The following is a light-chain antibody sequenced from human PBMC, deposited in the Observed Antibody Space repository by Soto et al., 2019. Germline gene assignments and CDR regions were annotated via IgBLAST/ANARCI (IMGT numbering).Light chain of an antibody. CDR1: SSDIGGYNY. CDR3: DSYTGLSNLVV. CDR2: EVS. V-gene: IGLV2-14*01. J-gene: IGLJ2*01. Sequence: QSALTQPASVSGSPGQSITIFCTGTSSDIGGYNYVSWYQQHPGKAPKLMIYEVSNRPSGVSDRFSGSKSGNTASLTISGLQAEDEADYYCDSYTGLSNLVVFGGGTKLTVL.